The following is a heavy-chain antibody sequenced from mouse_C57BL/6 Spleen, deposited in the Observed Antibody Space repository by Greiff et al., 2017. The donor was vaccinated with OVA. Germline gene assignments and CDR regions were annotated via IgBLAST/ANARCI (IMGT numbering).Heavy chain of an antibody. CDR2: INPYNGGT. V-gene: IGHV1-19*01. J-gene: IGHJ3*01. D-gene: IGHD2-2*01. CDR1: GYTFTDYY. Sequence: EVQLQESGPVLVKPGASVKMSCKASGYTFTDYYMNWVKQSHGKSLEWIGVINPYNGGTSYNQKFKGKATLTVDKSSSTAYMELNSLTSEDSAVYYCARKGYDGAYWGQGTLVTVSA. CDR3: ARKGYDGAY.